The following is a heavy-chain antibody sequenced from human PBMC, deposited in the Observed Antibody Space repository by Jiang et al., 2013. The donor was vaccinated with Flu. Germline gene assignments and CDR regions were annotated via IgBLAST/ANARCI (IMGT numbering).Heavy chain of an antibody. J-gene: IGHJ4*02. V-gene: IGHV2-5*02. D-gene: IGHD5-18*01. CDR1: GFSLSTSGVG. CDR3: AHRVFRRKSRGIYSYGENYFDY. CDR2: IYWDDDK. Sequence: KPTQTLTLTCTFSGFSLSTSGVGVGWIRQPPGKALEWLALIYWDDDKRYSPSLKSRLTITKDTSKNQVVLTMTNMDPVDTATYYCAHRVFRRKSRGIYSYGENYFDYWGQGTLVTVSS.